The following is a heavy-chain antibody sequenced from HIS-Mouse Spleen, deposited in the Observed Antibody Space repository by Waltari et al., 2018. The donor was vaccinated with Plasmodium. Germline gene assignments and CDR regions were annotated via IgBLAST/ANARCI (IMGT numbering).Heavy chain of an antibody. CDR3: ARVDYGSGDYYYYYGMDV. CDR1: GYSTRSGSC. Sequence: QVQLQESGPGLVKPSETLSLTCTVSGYSTRSGSCWGCVRQPPGKGLEWIGSNYHSGTTYYNPSLKSRVTISVDTSKNQFSLKLSSVTAADTAVYYCARVDYGSGDYYYYYGMDVWGQGTTVTVSS. CDR2: NYHSGTT. V-gene: IGHV4-38-2*02. J-gene: IGHJ6*02. D-gene: IGHD3-10*01.